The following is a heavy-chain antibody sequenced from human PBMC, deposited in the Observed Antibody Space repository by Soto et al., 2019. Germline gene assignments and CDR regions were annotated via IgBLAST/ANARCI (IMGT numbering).Heavy chain of an antibody. Sequence: EVQLVESEGGLVQPGGSLRLSCEASGFIFTTSDMSWVRQAPGKGLEWISSITITGDTTHYADSVKGRFTISRDNSRKPVDLQMNSPRVDDTAVFYCAKGGGGDHGYWGQGTLVAVSS. V-gene: IGHV3-23*04. CDR3: AKGGGGDHGY. D-gene: IGHD2-21*02. CDR1: GFIFTTSD. J-gene: IGHJ4*02. CDR2: ITITGDTT.